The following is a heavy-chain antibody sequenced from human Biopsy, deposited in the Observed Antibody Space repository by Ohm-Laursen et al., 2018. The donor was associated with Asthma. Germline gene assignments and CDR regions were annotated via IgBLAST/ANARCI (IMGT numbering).Heavy chain of an antibody. V-gene: IGHV3-53*01. J-gene: IGHJ4*02. Sequence: SLRLSCTASGFAVSRDYMFWVCQAPGKGLEWVSVIYSGGTSHTADSVRGRLTISRDYSKNTLYLQMHSLRAEDTAVYYCARGDSSNWSHYYFDYWGQGTLVTVSS. CDR3: ARGDSSNWSHYYFDY. CDR1: GFAVSRDY. CDR2: IYSGGTS. D-gene: IGHD3-22*01.